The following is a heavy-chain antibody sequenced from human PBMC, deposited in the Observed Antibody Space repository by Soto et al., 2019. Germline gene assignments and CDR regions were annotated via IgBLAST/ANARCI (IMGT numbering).Heavy chain of an antibody. CDR2: ISYDGSNK. D-gene: IGHD5-18*01. V-gene: IGHV3-30-3*01. CDR1: GFTFSSYA. J-gene: IGHJ4*02. CDR3: ASGGYSYGTYYVDY. Sequence: QVQLVESGGGVVQPGRSLRLSCAASGFTFSSYAMHWVRQAPGKGLEWVAVISYDGSNKYYADSVKGRFTISRDNSKNTLYLQMNSLRAEDTAVYYCASGGYSYGTYYVDYWGQGTLVTVSS.